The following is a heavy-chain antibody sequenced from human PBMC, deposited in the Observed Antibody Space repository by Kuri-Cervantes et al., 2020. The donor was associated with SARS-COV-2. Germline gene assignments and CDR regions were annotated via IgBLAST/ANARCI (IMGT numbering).Heavy chain of an antibody. CDR2: ISYDGSNK. Sequence: GESLKISCAASGFTFSSYGMHWVRQAPGKGLEWVAVISYDGSNKYYADSVKGRFTISRDNSKNTLYLQMNSLRAEDTAVYYCAKASDPYGMDVWGQGTTVTVSS. CDR1: GFTFSSYG. V-gene: IGHV3-30*18. CDR3: AKASDPYGMDV. J-gene: IGHJ6*02.